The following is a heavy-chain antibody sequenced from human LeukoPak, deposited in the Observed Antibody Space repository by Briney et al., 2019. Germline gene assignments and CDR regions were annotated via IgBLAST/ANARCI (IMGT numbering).Heavy chain of an antibody. V-gene: IGHV3-23*01. J-gene: IGHJ4*02. D-gene: IGHD3-22*01. CDR2: ISGSGGST. CDR3: AKDQGLYYYDSSGYSHY. CDR1: GFTFSSYA. Sequence: GESLRLSCAASGFTFSSYAMSWVRQAPGKGLEWVSAISGSGGSTYYADSVKGRFTISRDNSKNTLYLQMNSLRAEDTAVYYCAKDQGLYYYDSSGYSHYWGQGTLVTVSS.